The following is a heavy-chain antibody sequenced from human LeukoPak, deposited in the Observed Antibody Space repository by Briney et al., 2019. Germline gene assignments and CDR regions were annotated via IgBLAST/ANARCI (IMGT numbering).Heavy chain of an antibody. D-gene: IGHD3-22*01. CDR2: IYYSGST. Sequence: SETLSLTCTVSGGSISSYYWSWIRQPPGKGLEWIGYIYYSGSTNYNPSLKSRVTISVDTSKNQFSLKLSSVTAADTAVYYCARRKSQYYDSSGYGRGAFDIWGQGTMVTVSS. J-gene: IGHJ3*02. CDR3: ARRKSQYYDSSGYGRGAFDI. V-gene: IGHV4-59*01. CDR1: GGSISSYY.